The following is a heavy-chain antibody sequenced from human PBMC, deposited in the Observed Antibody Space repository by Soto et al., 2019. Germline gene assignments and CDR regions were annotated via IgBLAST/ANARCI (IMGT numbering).Heavy chain of an antibody. CDR2: IYFSGDT. J-gene: IGHJ5*02. CDR1: DGFIRSGAYY. Sequence: SETLSLTCPVSDGFIRSGAYYWSWIRQPPGKGLEWIGYIYFSGDTYYNPSLKGRLSISRDTSKNQFFLRLSSVTAADTAVYYCARRFVGGTYPNGFDPWGQGTLVTVSS. CDR3: ARRFVGGTYPNGFDP. V-gene: IGHV4-30-4*01. D-gene: IGHD6-19*01.